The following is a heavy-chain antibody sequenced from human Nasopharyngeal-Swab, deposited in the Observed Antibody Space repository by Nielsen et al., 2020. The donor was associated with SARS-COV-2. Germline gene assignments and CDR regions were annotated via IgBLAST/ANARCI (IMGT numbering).Heavy chain of an antibody. J-gene: IGHJ4*02. CDR2: INHSGRT. CDR1: VGSFSGYY. CDR3: ARWDTVVVTAVDS. V-gene: IGHV4-34*01. D-gene: IGHD2-21*02. Sequence: SETLSLTCAVYVGSFSGYYWTWIRQPPGEGLEWIGEINHSGRTNYNPSLKSRVTISVDMSKNQFSLRLTSVTAADTAVYYCARWDTVVVTAVDSWGQGTLVIVSS.